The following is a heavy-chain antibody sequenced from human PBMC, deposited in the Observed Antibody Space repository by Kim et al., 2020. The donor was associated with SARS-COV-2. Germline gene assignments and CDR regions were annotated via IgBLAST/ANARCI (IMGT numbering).Heavy chain of an antibody. J-gene: IGHJ3*02. CDR2: ISFDGSDK. Sequence: GGSLRLSCAASGFTFSNYAMHWVRQAPGKGLEWVAAISFDGSDKYYADSLKGQFTISRDNSKNTLCLQINSLRAEDTAVYYCAKTYGDYVFGFDIWGQGTVVTVSS. CDR1: GFTFSNYA. D-gene: IGHD4-17*01. V-gene: IGHV3-30-3*02. CDR3: AKTYGDYVFGFDI.